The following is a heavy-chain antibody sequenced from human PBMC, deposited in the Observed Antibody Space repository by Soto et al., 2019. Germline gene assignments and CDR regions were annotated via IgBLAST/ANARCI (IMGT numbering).Heavy chain of an antibody. CDR2: ISSSSSYI. CDR3: ARGSEVDIVATTYFDY. D-gene: IGHD5-12*01. J-gene: IGHJ4*02. CDR1: GFTFSSYS. Sequence: ESGGGLVKPGGSLRLSCAASGFTFSSYSMNWVRQAPGKGLEWVSSISSSSSYIYYADSVKGRFTISRDNAKNSLYLQMNSLRAEDTAVYYCARGSEVDIVATTYFDYWGQGTLVTVSS. V-gene: IGHV3-21*01.